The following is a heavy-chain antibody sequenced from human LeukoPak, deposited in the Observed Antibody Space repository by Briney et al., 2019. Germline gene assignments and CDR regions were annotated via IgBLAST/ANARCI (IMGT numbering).Heavy chain of an antibody. V-gene: IGHV4-34*01. Sequence: PSETLSLTCTVYGGSFSGYYWSWIRQPPGKGLEWIGEINHSGSTNYNPSLKSRVTISVDTSKNQFSLKLSSVTAADTAVYYCARSEIRGPPDYWGQGTLVTVSS. D-gene: IGHD3-10*01. CDR2: INHSGST. J-gene: IGHJ4*02. CDR3: ARSEIRGPPDY. CDR1: GGSFSGYY.